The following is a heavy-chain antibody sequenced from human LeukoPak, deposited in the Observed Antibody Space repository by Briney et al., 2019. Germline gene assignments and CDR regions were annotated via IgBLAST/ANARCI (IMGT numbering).Heavy chain of an antibody. Sequence: GGSLRLSCAASGFTFSSYAMHWVRQAPGKGLEWVAVISYDGSNTYYADSVKGRFTISRDNSKNSLYLQMNSLRAEDTAVYYCARGGRYLNWFDPWGQGTLVTVSS. CDR1: GFTFSSYA. D-gene: IGHD3-9*01. CDR3: ARGGRYLNWFDP. CDR2: ISYDGSNT. V-gene: IGHV3-30-3*01. J-gene: IGHJ5*02.